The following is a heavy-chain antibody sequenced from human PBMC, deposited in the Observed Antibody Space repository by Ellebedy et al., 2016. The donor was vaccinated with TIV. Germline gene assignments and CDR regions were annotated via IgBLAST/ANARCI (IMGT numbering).Heavy chain of an antibody. CDR1: GFTFSSYG. Sequence: GESLKISCAASGFTFSSYGMHWVRQAPGKGLEWVAVIWYDGSNKYYADSVKGRFTISRDNSKNTLYLQMNSLRAEGTAVYYCARDVIAAAGIEDDYWGQGTLVTVSS. CDR2: IWYDGSNK. CDR3: ARDVIAAAGIEDDY. D-gene: IGHD6-13*01. J-gene: IGHJ4*02. V-gene: IGHV3-33*01.